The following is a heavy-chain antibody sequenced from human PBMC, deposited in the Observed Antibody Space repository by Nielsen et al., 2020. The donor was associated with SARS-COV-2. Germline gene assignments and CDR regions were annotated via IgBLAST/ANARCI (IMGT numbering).Heavy chain of an antibody. CDR1: GFTSNTYG. V-gene: IGHV3-30*02. J-gene: IGHJ4*02. Sequence: GGSLRLSCEASGFTSNTYGMHWVRQAPGKGLEWVAFIRYDEKNEYYTDSVKGRFTISRDNFKNTLYLQMNSLRPEDTAVYYCAKDRQSWAAVGIDYWGQGTLVTVSS. CDR3: AKDRQSWAAVGIDY. D-gene: IGHD6-13*01. CDR2: IRYDEKNE.